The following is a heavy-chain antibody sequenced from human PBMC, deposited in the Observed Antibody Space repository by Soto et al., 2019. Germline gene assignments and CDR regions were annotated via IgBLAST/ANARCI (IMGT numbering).Heavy chain of an antibody. J-gene: IGHJ4*02. CDR3: ARDPGYSSSWYIDYFDY. D-gene: IGHD6-13*01. CDR1: GFTFSSYA. Sequence: QVQLVESGGGVVQPGRSQRLSCAASGFTFSSYAMHWVRQAPGKGLEWVAVISYDGSNKYYADSVKGRFTISSDNSKNSLYLQMNSLRAEDTAVYYCARDPGYSSSWYIDYFDYWGQGTLVTVSS. CDR2: ISYDGSNK. V-gene: IGHV3-30-3*01.